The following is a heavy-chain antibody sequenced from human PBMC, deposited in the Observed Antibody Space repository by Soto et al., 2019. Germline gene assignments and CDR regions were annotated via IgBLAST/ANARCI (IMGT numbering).Heavy chain of an antibody. D-gene: IGHD6-6*01. Sequence: ASGKVSCKASGYTFAAYFMHWVRQAPGQGLEWMGIINPSGGSTNYAQRFQGRVAMTWDTSTSTVYMELGSLRSDDTAVYYCARAPYSSSSFFFDFWGQGTPVTVSS. CDR3: ARAPYSSSSFFFDF. CDR1: GYTFAAYF. J-gene: IGHJ4*02. CDR2: INPSGGST. V-gene: IGHV1-46*01.